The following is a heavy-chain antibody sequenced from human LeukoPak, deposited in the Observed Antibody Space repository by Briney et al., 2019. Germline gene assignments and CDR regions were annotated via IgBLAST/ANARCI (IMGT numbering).Heavy chain of an antibody. J-gene: IGHJ6*02. CDR3: ARDGGEELEHNYYYYGMDV. V-gene: IGHV1-18*01. CDR1: GYTFTSYG. Sequence: ASVKVSCKASGYTFTSYGISWVRQAPGQGLEWMGWISAYNGNTNYAQKLQGRVTMTTDTSTSTAYMELRSLRSDDTAVYYCARDGGEELEHNYYYYGMDVWGQGTTVTVSS. D-gene: IGHD1/OR15-1a*01. CDR2: ISAYNGNT.